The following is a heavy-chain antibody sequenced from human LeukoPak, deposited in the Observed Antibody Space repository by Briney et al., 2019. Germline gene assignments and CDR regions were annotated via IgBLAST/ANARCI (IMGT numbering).Heavy chain of an antibody. J-gene: IGHJ4*02. CDR2: IYYSGST. CDR1: GGSISSGGYY. D-gene: IGHD3-22*01. CDR3: ARARPRGNYYDSSGYPDLFDY. Sequence: PSETLSLTCTVSGGSISSGGYYWSWIRQHPGKGLEWIGYIYYSGSTYYNPSLKSRVTISVDTSKNQFSLKLSSVTAADTAVYYCARARPRGNYYDSSGYPDLFDYWGQGTLVTVSS. V-gene: IGHV4-31*03.